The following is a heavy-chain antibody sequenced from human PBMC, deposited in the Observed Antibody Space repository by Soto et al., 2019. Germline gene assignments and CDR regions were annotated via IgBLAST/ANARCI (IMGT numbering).Heavy chain of an antibody. CDR3: ARDHRQTYSSSWYLGHYPFGKDV. CDR2: IYHSGST. CDR1: GGSIRSSNW. V-gene: IGHV4-4*02. Sequence: SETLTLTCAVSGGSIRSSNWWSCVRQPPGKGLEWSWEIYHSGSTNYNPSLKSRVTISVDKSKNQFSLKLSSVNAADTAVYYCARDHRQTYSSSWYLGHYPFGKDVWGK. D-gene: IGHD6-13*01. J-gene: IGHJ6*04.